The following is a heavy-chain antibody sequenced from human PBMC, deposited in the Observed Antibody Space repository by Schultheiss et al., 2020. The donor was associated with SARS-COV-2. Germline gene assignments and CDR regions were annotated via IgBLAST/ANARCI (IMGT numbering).Heavy chain of an antibody. D-gene: IGHD2-21*02. Sequence: GGSLRLSCAASGFTFSSYGMHWVRQAPGKGLEWVAVISYDGSNKYYADSVKGRFTISRDNSKNTLYLQMNSLRAEDTAVYYCVKTYCSGTCYSDWFDPWGQGTLVTVSS. J-gene: IGHJ5*02. CDR1: GFTFSSYG. CDR3: VKTYCSGTCYSDWFDP. V-gene: IGHV3-30*18. CDR2: ISYDGSNK.